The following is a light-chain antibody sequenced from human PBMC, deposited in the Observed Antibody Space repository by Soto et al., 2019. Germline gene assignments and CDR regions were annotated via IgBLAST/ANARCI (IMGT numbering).Light chain of an antibody. J-gene: IGLJ1*01. V-gene: IGLV2-11*01. CDR3: SSYAGSNTYV. CDR1: SSDVGGYNY. Sequence: QSVLTQPRSVSGSPGQSVTISCTGTSSDVGGYNYVSWYQHHPGKAPKLMIYDVSKRPSGVPDRFSGSKSGNTASLTVSGLQAEDEADYYCSSYAGSNTYVFGTGTKLTVL. CDR2: DVS.